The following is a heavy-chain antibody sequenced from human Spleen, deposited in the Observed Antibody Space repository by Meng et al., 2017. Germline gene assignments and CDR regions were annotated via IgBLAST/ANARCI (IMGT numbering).Heavy chain of an antibody. CDR2: IKSDGTST. Sequence: ETLSLTCAGSGFTFSSYWMNWVRQAPGKGLVWVSGIKSDGTSTRYADSVKGRFTISRDNAKNTLYLQMNSLRAEDTAVYYCAKDYSHNDILTGFSNYYYYYGMDVWGQGTTVTVSS. V-gene: IGHV3-74*01. D-gene: IGHD3-9*01. CDR1: GFTFSSYW. J-gene: IGHJ6*02. CDR3: AKDYSHNDILTGFSNYYYYYGMDV.